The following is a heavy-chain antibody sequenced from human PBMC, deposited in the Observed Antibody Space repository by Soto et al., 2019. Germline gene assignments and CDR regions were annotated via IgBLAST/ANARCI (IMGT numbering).Heavy chain of an antibody. Sequence: PGGSLRLSCAASGFTFNTYGMHWVRQAPGRGLEWVAFISYDGSNEYYADSVKGRFTISRDNSKNTVFLQMNSLRGEDTAVYYCAKSLAVAAGWFDPWGQGALVTV. CDR1: GFTFNTYG. CDR3: AKSLAVAAGWFDP. D-gene: IGHD6-19*01. V-gene: IGHV3-30*18. J-gene: IGHJ5*02. CDR2: ISYDGSNE.